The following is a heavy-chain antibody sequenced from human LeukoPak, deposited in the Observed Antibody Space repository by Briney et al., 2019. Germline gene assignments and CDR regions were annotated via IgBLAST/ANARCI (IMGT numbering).Heavy chain of an antibody. CDR3: ARGVPNYYGSGSQDHYFDY. CDR1: GFTFSRHG. CDR2: IVPSGSIS. D-gene: IGHD3-10*01. J-gene: IGHJ4*02. V-gene: IGHV3-23*01. Sequence: PGGSLRLSCAASGFTFSRHGINWVRQAPGKGLEWVSGIVPSGSISYYADSVKGRFTISRDNSKNTVSLHMNSLRAGDTAVYYCARGVPNYYGSGSQDHYFDYWGQGTLVTVSS.